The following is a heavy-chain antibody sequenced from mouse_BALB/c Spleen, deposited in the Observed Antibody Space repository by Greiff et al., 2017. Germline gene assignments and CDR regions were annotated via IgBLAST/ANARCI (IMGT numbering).Heavy chain of an antibody. Sequence: VQRVESGPGLVAPSQSLSITCTVSGFSLTSYDISWIRQPPGKGLEWLGVIWTGGGTNYNSAFMSRLSISKDNSKSQVFLKMNSLQTDDTAIYYCVRSTMIKNYAMDYWGQGTSVTVSS. CDR2: IWTGGGT. D-gene: IGHD2-4*01. V-gene: IGHV2-9-2*01. CDR3: VRSTMIKNYAMDY. J-gene: IGHJ4*01. CDR1: GFSLTSYD.